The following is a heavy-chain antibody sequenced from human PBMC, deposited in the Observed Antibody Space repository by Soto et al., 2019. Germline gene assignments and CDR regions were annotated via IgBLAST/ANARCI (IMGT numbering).Heavy chain of an antibody. J-gene: IGHJ4*02. CDR2: IYYTGNT. Sequence: QVQLQESGPGLVKPSQTLSLSCTVSGASISSGDYYWSWIRQPPGKSLEWIGYIYYTGNTVFNPSLKSRVSISVDTSKNQFSLKLNPVTAADTAVYYCSSLPDGYTSGLDYWGQGTLVTVSS. CDR1: GASISSGDYY. V-gene: IGHV4-30-4*01. D-gene: IGHD5-12*01. CDR3: SSLPDGYTSGLDY.